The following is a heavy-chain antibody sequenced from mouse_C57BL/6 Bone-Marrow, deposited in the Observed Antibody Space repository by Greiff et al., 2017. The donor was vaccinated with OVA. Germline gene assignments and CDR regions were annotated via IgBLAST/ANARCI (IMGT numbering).Heavy chain of an antibody. D-gene: IGHD2-3*01. V-gene: IGHV1-15*01. CDR2: IDPETGGT. Sequence: QVQLQQSGAELVRPGASVTLSCKASGYTFTDYEMHWVKQTPVHGLEWIGAIDPETGGTAYNQKFKGKAILTADKSSSTAYMELRSLTSEDSAVYYCTRDDGYYPAWFAYWGQGTLVTVSA. J-gene: IGHJ3*01. CDR3: TRDDGYYPAWFAY. CDR1: GYTFTDYE.